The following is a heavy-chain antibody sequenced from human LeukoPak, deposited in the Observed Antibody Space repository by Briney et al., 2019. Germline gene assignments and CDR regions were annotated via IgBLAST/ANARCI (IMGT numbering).Heavy chain of an antibody. CDR3: ARSIAARRHYYYYYMDV. V-gene: IGHV4-38-2*02. CDR1: GYSINSVYY. J-gene: IGHJ6*03. D-gene: IGHD6-6*01. CDR2: IHHSGTT. Sequence: SETLSLTCTVSGYSINSVYYWGWIRQPPEKGLEWIGSIHHSGTTYYNPSLKSRVTMSMDTSRNQFSLKLTSVTAADTAVYYCARSIAARRHYYYYYMDVWGKGTTVTVSS.